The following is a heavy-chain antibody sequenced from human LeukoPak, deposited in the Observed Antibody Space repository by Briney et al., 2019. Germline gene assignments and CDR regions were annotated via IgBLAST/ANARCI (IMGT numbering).Heavy chain of an antibody. Sequence: ASVKVSCKASGYTFTGYYMHWVRQAPGQGLEWMGWINPNSGGTNYAQKFQGRVTMTRDTSISTAYMELSRLRSDDTAVYYCARDYSTYCSSTSCKTAHNIGAKGKRVTVSS. CDR2: INPNSGGT. J-gene: IGHJ3*02. CDR1: GYTFTGYY. V-gene: IGHV1-2*02. CDR3: ARDYSTYCSSTSCKTAHNI. D-gene: IGHD2-2*01.